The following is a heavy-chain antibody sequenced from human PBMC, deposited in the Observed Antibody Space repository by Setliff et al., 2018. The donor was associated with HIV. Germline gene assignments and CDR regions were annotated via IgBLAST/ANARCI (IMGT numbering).Heavy chain of an antibody. J-gene: IGHJ4*02. CDR2: MNHSGIT. Sequence: SETLSLTCAVYGGSFSGYYWSWIRQPPGKGLEWIGEMNHSGITNYNPSLKSRVTISVDTSKNQFSLKLSPVTAADTAVYYCARGYHLLNPDYWGQGILVTVSS. CDR3: ARGYHLLNPDY. D-gene: IGHD2-2*02. CDR1: GGSFSGYY. V-gene: IGHV4-34*01.